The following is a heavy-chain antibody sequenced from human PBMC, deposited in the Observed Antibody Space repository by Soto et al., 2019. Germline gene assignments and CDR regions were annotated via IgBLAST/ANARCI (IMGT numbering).Heavy chain of an antibody. CDR1: GGSISSSGYS. D-gene: IGHD6-25*01. J-gene: IGHJ4*02. V-gene: IGHV4-31*03. CDR2: IYYSGST. Sequence: QVQLQESGPGLVKPSQTLSLTCFVSGGSISSSGYSWNWIRQHPEKGLEWIGHIYYSGSTFYNPSLNSRVGISVDTSNNQFSLNLNSMTAADTAVYYCARGRTGYPPTYWGPGTLVTVAA. CDR3: ARGRTGYPPTY.